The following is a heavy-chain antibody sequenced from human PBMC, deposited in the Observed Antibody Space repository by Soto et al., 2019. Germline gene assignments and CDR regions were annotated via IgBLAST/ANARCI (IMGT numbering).Heavy chain of an antibody. CDR2: IDPSDSYT. V-gene: IGHV5-10-1*01. CDR1: GYSFTSYW. Sequence: GESLKISCKGSGYSFTSYWISWVRQMPGKGLEWMGRIDPSDSYTNYSPSFQGHVTISADKSISTAYLQWSSLKASDTAMCYCARGDIVVVPATNYYYYYGMDVWGQGTTVTVSS. D-gene: IGHD2-2*01. CDR3: ARGDIVVVPATNYYYYYGMDV. J-gene: IGHJ6*02.